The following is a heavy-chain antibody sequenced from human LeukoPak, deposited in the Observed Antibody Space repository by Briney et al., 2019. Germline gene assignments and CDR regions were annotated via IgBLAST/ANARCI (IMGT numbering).Heavy chain of an antibody. CDR1: GGASSSYY. V-gene: IGHV4-4*09. CDR3: ARHMSGYDSTFDY. CDR2: IYTSGST. Sequence: SETLSLTCTVSGGASSSYYWSWIRQPPGKGLEWIGYIYTSGSTNYNPSLKSRVTISVDTSKNQFSLKLSSVTAADTAVYYCARHMSGYDSTFDYWGQGTLVTVSS. J-gene: IGHJ4*02. D-gene: IGHD5-12*01.